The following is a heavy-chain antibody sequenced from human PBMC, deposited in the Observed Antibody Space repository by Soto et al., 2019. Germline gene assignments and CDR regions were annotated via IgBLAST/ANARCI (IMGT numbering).Heavy chain of an antibody. Sequence: ASVKVSCKASGYTFTSYGFSWVRQAPGQGLEWMGWISAYNGNTNYAQKLQGRVTMTTDTSTSTAYMELSSLRSEDTAVYYCTREGGYTSSWPYRGQRTPVTVSS. CDR3: TREGGYTSSWPY. D-gene: IGHD6-13*01. CDR1: GYTFTSYG. CDR2: ISAYNGNT. V-gene: IGHV1-18*01. J-gene: IGHJ4*02.